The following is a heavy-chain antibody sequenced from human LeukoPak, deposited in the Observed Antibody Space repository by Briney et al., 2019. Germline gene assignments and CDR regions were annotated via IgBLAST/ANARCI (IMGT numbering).Heavy chain of an antibody. CDR3: AKGGERGSSSDY. CDR2: ISYDGSNK. V-gene: IGHV3-30-3*01. J-gene: IGHJ4*02. D-gene: IGHD6-13*01. Sequence: GGSLRLSCAASGFTFSSYAMHWVRQAPGKGLEWVAVISYDGSNKYYADSVKGRFTISRDNSKNTLYLQMNSLRAEDTAVYYCAKGGERGSSSDYWGQGTLVTVSS. CDR1: GFTFSSYA.